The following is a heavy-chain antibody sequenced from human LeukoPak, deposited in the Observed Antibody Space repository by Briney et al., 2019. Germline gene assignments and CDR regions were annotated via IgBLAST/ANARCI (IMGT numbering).Heavy chain of an antibody. CDR2: ISSSSSTI. V-gene: IGHV3-48*04. J-gene: IGHJ6*03. Sequence: PGGSLRLSCAASGFTFSSYSMNWVRQAPGKGLEWVSYISSSSSTIYYADSVKGRFTISRDNAKNSLYLQMNSLRAEDTAVYYCARAPGEGSYLNYYYYYYMDVWGKGTTVTVSS. CDR1: GFTFSSYS. CDR3: ARAPGEGSYLNYYYYYYMDV. D-gene: IGHD1-26*01.